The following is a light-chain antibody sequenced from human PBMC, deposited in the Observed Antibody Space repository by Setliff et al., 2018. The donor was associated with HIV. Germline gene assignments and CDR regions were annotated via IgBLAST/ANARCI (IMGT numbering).Light chain of an antibody. CDR1: SSEVSGYDY. V-gene: IGLV2-11*01. Sequence: QSVLAQPRSVSGSPGQSVTISCTGTSSEVSGYDYVSWYQHHPGKAPKLMIYDVNKRSSGVPDRFSGSKSGNTASLTISGLQAEDEADYYCCSNTGSNTYVFGTGTKV. J-gene: IGLJ1*01. CDR2: DVN. CDR3: CSNTGSNTYV.